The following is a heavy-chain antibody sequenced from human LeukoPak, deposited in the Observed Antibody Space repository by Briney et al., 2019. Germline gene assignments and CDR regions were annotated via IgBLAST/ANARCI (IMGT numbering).Heavy chain of an antibody. J-gene: IGHJ4*02. CDR1: GFTFGDYA. CDR2: IRSKAYGGTT. CDR3: TRAGYSSGGDHYSDY. D-gene: IGHD6-19*01. Sequence: GGSLSLSCTASGFTFGDYAMSWFRQAPGKGLEWVGFIRSKAYGGTTEYAASVKGRFTISRDDSKSITYLQMNNLKTEDTAVYYCTRAGYSSGGDHYSDYWGQGTLVTVSS. V-gene: IGHV3-49*03.